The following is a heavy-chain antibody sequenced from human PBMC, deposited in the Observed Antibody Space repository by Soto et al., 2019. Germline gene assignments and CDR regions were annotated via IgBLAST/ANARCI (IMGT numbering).Heavy chain of an antibody. CDR1: GYTFTSYG. CDR2: ISAYNGNT. D-gene: IGHD6-13*01. Sequence: ASVKVSCKASGYTFTSYGISWVRQAPGQGLEWMGWISAYNGNTNYAQKLQGRVTMTTDTSTSTAYMELRSLRSDDTAVYYCARVPYSSSWYGPYNRFHPSCQGTLATVSS. CDR3: ARVPYSSSWYGPYNRFHP. J-gene: IGHJ5*02. V-gene: IGHV1-18*01.